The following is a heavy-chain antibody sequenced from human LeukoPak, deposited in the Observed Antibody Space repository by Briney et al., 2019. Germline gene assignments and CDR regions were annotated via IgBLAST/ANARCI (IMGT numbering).Heavy chain of an antibody. CDR1: GFTFSSHW. CDR3: ARSKSWYATDAFYI. Sequence: GGSLRLSCAASGFTFSSHWMHWLRQAPGKGLAWVSRINEDGSNTNYADFLKGLFLNSRNNAKNTLDLQMNSLKTENTGVDHCARSKSWYATDAFYIWGQGTIVNVSS. V-gene: IGHV3-74*01. D-gene: IGHD6-13*01. J-gene: IGHJ3*02. CDR2: INEDGSNT.